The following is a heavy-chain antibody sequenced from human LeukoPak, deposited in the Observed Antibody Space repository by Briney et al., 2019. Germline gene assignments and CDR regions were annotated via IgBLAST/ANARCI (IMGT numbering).Heavy chain of an antibody. V-gene: IGHV4-38-2*02. Sequence: PSETLSLTCTVSGYSISSGYYWGWIRQPPGKGLEWIGSIYHSGSTYYNPSLKSRVTISVDTSKNQFSLKLSSVTAADTAVYYCARVLTELSYYYYMDVWGKGTTVTVSS. CDR2: IYHSGST. J-gene: IGHJ6*03. CDR1: GYSISSGYY. CDR3: ARVLTELSYYYYMDV. D-gene: IGHD1-14*01.